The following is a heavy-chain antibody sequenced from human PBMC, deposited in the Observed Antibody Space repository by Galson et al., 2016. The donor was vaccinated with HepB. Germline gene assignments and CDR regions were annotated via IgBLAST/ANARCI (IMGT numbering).Heavy chain of an antibody. CDR2: VDWNNGK. V-gene: IGHV2-70*19. CDR1: GFSLTTRALC. Sequence: PALVKPTQTLTLTCTFSGFSLTTRALCVTWVRQSPGGALEWLALVDWNNGKLSSSSLKTRLTISKDTSKNQVTLIMTNMDPVDTGTYYCARAGSAGRTRPDFDGMDVWGQGTTVIVSS. D-gene: IGHD6-13*01. J-gene: IGHJ6*02. CDR3: ARAGSAGRTRPDFDGMDV.